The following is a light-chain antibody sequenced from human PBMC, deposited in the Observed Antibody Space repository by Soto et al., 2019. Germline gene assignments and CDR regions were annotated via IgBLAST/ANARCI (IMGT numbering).Light chain of an antibody. CDR3: QTWGAGIQV. CDR1: SGHSNYA. Sequence: QLVLTQSPSASASLGASVKLTCTLSSGHSNYAIAWHQQQPEKGPRYLMKVDTEGSHNKGDGIPDRFSGSSSGAERYLTISSLQSEDEADYYCQTWGAGIQVFGGGTQLTVL. V-gene: IGLV4-69*01. CDR2: VDTEGSH. J-gene: IGLJ3*02.